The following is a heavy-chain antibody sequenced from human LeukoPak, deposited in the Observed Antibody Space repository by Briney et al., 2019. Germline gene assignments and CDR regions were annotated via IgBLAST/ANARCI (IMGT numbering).Heavy chain of an antibody. CDR1: GGSFSGYY. D-gene: IGHD3-22*01. J-gene: IGHJ4*02. V-gene: IGHV4-34*01. CDR2: INHSGST. CDR3: ARRWYYDSSGFVDY. Sequence: SETLSLTCAVYGGSFSGYYWSWIRQPPGKGLEWIGEINHSGSTNYNPSLKSRVTISVDTSKNQFSLKLSSVTAADTAVYYCARRWYYDSSGFVDYWGQGTLVTVSS.